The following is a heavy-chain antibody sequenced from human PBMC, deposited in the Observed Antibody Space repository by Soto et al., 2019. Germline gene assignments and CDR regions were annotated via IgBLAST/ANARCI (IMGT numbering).Heavy chain of an antibody. CDR2: IYPGDSDT. J-gene: IGHJ3*02. V-gene: IGHV5-51*01. Sequence: GESLKISCKGSGYSFTSYWIGWVRQMPGKGLEWMGIIYPGDSDTRYSPSFQGQVTISADKSISTAYLVVLTMTNMDPVDTATYYCAHIEVSGSAFDIWGQGTMVTVSS. CDR1: GYSFTSYW. D-gene: IGHD2-15*01. CDR3: AHIEVSGSAFDI.